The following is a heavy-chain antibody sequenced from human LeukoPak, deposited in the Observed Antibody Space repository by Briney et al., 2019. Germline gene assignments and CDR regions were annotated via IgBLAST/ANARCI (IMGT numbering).Heavy chain of an antibody. CDR1: GFTFISYW. D-gene: IGHD3-3*01. V-gene: IGHV3-7*01. CDR2: IKHDGSEK. CDR3: ARSWPKRNDFGSEVSYY. Sequence: AGSLRLSCAASGFTFISYWMSWVRQAPGKGLEGVSNIKHDGSEKYYVDSVKGRFTISRDNAKNSLYLQMNSLRAEDTAVYYCARSWPKRNDFGSEVSYYWGQGTLVTVS. J-gene: IGHJ4*02.